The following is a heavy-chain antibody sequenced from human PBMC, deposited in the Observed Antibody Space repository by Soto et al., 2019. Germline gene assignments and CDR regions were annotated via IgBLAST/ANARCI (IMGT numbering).Heavy chain of an antibody. CDR2: ISGSGDHT. Sequence: PGGSLRLSCAASGFTFSNYAMSWVRQAPGKGLEWVSAISGSGDHTYYADSVKGRFTFSRDNSKNTLYLQMNSLRAEDTAIYYCAKRIKNSSGWYADYWGQGTLVTVSS. V-gene: IGHV3-23*01. CDR1: GFTFSNYA. D-gene: IGHD6-19*01. CDR3: AKRIKNSSGWYADY. J-gene: IGHJ4*02.